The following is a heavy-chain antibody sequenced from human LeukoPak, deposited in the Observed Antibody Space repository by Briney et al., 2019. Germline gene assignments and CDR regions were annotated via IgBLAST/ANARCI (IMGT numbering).Heavy chain of an antibody. CDR1: GGSFSGYY. CDR3: ARGHRITIFGVVIIVGNWFDP. J-gene: IGHJ5*02. D-gene: IGHD3-3*01. CDR2: INHSGST. Sequence: PPETLSLTCAVYGGSFSGYYWSWVRQPPGKGLEWMGEINHSGSTNDNPSLKSRVPISVDTSKNQFSLKLSSVTAADTAVYYCARGHRITIFGVVIIVGNWFDPWGQGTLVTVSS. V-gene: IGHV4-34*01.